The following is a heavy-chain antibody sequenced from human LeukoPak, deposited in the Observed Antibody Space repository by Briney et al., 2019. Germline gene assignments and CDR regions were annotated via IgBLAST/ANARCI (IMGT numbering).Heavy chain of an antibody. Sequence: SETMSPACAVYGGSFSGYYWSWNRQPPGDGLEWNGEIHHSGSPNYNPSLKSRVTISVDTSKNQFSLKLSSVTAADTAVYYCARGLGDYWGQGTLVTVSS. CDR1: GGSFSGYY. V-gene: IGHV4-34*01. J-gene: IGHJ4*02. CDR3: ARGLGDY. CDR2: IHHSGSP.